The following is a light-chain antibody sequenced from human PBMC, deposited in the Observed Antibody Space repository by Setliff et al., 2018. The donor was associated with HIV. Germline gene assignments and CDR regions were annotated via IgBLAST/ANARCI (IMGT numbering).Light chain of an antibody. Sequence: TLSVSPGERATLSCRASQSVSSNLAWYQQKPGQAPRLLIYGASTRATGIPARFSGSGSGTEFTLTISSLQPEDFATYYCQQANTFWWTFGRGTKVDIK. CDR2: GAS. CDR1: QSVSSN. V-gene: IGKV3-15*01. CDR3: QQANTFWWT. J-gene: IGKJ1*01.